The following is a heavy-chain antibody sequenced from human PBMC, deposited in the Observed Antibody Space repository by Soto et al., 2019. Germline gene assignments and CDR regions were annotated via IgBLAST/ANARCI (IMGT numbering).Heavy chain of an antibody. D-gene: IGHD6-13*01. CDR1: GGTFSSYA. V-gene: IGHV1-69*13. CDR2: IIPIFGTA. CDR3: ARAGKIAGRRQIYSEY. Sequence: ASVKVSCKASGGTFSSYAISWVRQAPGQGLEWMGGIIPIFGTANYAQKFQGRVTITADESTSTAYMELSSLRSEDTAVYYCARAGKIAGRRQIYSEYWGQGTLVTV. J-gene: IGHJ4*02.